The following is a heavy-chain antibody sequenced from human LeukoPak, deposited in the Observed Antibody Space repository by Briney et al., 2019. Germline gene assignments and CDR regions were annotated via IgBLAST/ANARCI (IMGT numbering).Heavy chain of an antibody. CDR3: AREGYYYDSSGYSYYFDS. CDR1: GFTFSNYA. Sequence: PGGSLRLSCAASGFTFSNYAMHWVRQAPGKGLEWVAVISYDGSSEYYADSVKGRFTISRDNSKMMYLQMNRLRTDDTAVYYCAREGYYYDSSGYSYYFDSWGQGTLVTVSS. CDR2: ISYDGSSE. D-gene: IGHD3-22*01. V-gene: IGHV3-30*03. J-gene: IGHJ4*02.